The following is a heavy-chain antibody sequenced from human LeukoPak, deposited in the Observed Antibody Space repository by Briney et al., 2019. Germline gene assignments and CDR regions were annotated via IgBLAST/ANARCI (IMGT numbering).Heavy chain of an antibody. CDR1: GYTFTSYG. D-gene: IGHD6-13*01. V-gene: IGHV1-18*01. CDR2: ISAYNGST. CDR3: ARGGGAAADCSYYYMDV. J-gene: IGHJ6*03. Sequence: ASVKVSCKASGYTFTSYGITWVRQAPGRGLEWMGWISAYNGSTNYAQKLQGRVTMTTDTSTSTAYMELRSLRSDDTAVYYCARGGGAAADCSYYYMDVWGKGTTVTVSS.